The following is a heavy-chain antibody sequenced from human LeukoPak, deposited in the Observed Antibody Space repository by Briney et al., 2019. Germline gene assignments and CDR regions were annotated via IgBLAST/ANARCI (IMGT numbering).Heavy chain of an antibody. CDR2: ISRSGSTI. J-gene: IGHJ4*02. CDR1: GFTFSSYE. V-gene: IGHV3-48*03. CDR3: ARDRGYYDSSGSPGGLDY. Sequence: GGSLRLSCAASGFTFSSYEMNWVRQAPGKGLEWVSYISRSGSTIYYADSVKGRFTISRDNAKNSLYLQMNSLRAEDTAVYYCARDRGYYDSSGSPGGLDYWGQGTLVTVSS. D-gene: IGHD3-22*01.